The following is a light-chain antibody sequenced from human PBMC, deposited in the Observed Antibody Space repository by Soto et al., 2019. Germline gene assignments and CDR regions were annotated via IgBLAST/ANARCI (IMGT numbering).Light chain of an antibody. J-gene: IGLJ1*01. CDR1: SSDVGGYNY. V-gene: IGLV2-14*01. CDR2: EVS. CDR3: SSYTSSSTLEGV. Sequence: QSALTQPASVSGSPEQSITISCTGTSSDVGGYNYVSWYQQHPGKAPKLMIYEVSNRPSGVSNRFSGSKSGNTASLTISGLQAEDEADYYCSSYTSSSTLEGVFGTGTKVTVL.